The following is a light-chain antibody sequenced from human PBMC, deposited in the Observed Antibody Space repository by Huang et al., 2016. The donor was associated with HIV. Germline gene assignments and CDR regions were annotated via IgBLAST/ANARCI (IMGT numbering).Light chain of an antibody. CDR1: QSVSSTY. Sequence: IVLTQSPATLSLSPGGRATLSCRTSQSVSSTYIAWYQQRPGQAPRLLIYGASIRANGIPDRCSGSGSGTDFTLTISRLEPEDFAVYYCQQYGPSPMYTFGQGTKLEIK. CDR3: QQYGPSPMYT. J-gene: IGKJ2*01. V-gene: IGKV3-20*01. CDR2: GAS.